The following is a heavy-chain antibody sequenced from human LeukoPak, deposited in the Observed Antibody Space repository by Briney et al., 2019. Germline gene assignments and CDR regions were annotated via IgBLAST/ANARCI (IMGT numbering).Heavy chain of an antibody. D-gene: IGHD1-26*01. CDR3: ARKKYGSGSYYETYYFDY. Sequence: GGSLRLSCAASGFTFSNAWMSWVRQAPGKGLEWVANIKQDGSEKYYVDSVKGRFTISRDNAKNSLYLQMNSLRAEDTAVYYCARKKYGSGSYYETYYFDYWGQGTLVTVSS. V-gene: IGHV3-7*01. J-gene: IGHJ4*02. CDR2: IKQDGSEK. CDR1: GFTFSNAW.